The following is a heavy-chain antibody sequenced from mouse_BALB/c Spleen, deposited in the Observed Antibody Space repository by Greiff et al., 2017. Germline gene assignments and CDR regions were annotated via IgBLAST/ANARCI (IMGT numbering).Heavy chain of an antibody. CDR2: INPSNGRT. Sequence: VQLQQPGAELVKPGASVKLSCKASGYTFTSYWMHWVKQRPGQGLEWIGEINPSNGRTNYNEKFKSKATLTVDKSSSTAYMQLSSLTSEDSAVYYCARRDYDYGEWYFDVWGAGTTVTVSS. V-gene: IGHV1S81*02. CDR1: GYTFTSYW. CDR3: ARRDYDYGEWYFDV. J-gene: IGHJ1*01. D-gene: IGHD2-4*01.